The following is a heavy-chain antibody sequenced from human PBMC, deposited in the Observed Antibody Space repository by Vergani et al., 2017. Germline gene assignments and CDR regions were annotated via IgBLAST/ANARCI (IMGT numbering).Heavy chain of an antibody. CDR3: ERRAAAGSFLIFDY. V-gene: IGHV4-39*01. CDR2: IYYSGRT. CDR1: GGSISSSSYY. J-gene: IGHJ4*02. D-gene: IGHD6-13*01. Sequence: QLQLQESGPGLVKPSETLSLTCTVSGGSISSSSYYWGWIRQPPGKGLEWIGSIYYSGRTYYNPSLKSRVTISVDTSKNQFALKLSSVTAADTAVYYCERRAAAGSFLIFDYWGQGTLVTVSS.